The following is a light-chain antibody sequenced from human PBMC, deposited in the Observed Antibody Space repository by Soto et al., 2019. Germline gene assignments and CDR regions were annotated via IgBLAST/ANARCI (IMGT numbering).Light chain of an antibody. CDR1: SSDVGSYNL. J-gene: IGLJ2*01. V-gene: IGLV2-23*01. CDR3: CPYAGSHVV. Sequence: QSALTQPASVSGSPGQSITISCTGTSSDVGSYNLVSWYQQHPGKAPKLMIYEGSKRPSGVSNRFSGSKSGNTASLTISGLQAEDEADYYCCPYAGSHVVFGGGTKLTVL. CDR2: EGS.